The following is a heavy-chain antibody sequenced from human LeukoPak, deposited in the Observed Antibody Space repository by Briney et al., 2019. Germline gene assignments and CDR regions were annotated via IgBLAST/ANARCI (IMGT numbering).Heavy chain of an antibody. CDR2: IDWDDDK. Sequence: ESGPALVKPTQTLTLTCTFSGFSLSTSGMCVSWIRQPPGKALEWLARIDWDDDKYYSTSLKTRLTISKDTSKNQVVLTMTNMDPVATATYYCARIYYDSSGYLDDYWGQGTLVTVSS. V-gene: IGHV2-70*11. CDR3: ARIYYDSSGYLDDY. J-gene: IGHJ4*02. D-gene: IGHD3-22*01. CDR1: GFSLSTSGMC.